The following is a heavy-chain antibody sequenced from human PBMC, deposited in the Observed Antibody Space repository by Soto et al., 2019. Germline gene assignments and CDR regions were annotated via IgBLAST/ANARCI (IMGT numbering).Heavy chain of an antibody. CDR3: ARDGYYYDSSGYYYFWFDP. J-gene: IGHJ5*02. CDR1: GYTFTGYY. D-gene: IGHD3-22*01. CDR2: INPNSGGT. V-gene: IGHV1-2*02. Sequence: RASVKVSCKASGYTFTGYYMRWVRQAPGQGLEWMGWINPNSGGTNYAQKFQGRVTMTRDTSISTAYMELSRLRSDDTAVYYCARDGYYYDSSGYYYFWFDPWGQGTLVTVSS.